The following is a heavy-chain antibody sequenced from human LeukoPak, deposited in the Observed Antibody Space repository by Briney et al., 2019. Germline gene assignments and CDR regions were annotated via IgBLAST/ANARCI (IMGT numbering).Heavy chain of an antibody. CDR3: ARDSYDY. J-gene: IGHJ4*02. CDR2: ISTSSSYI. Sequence: GGSLRLSCAASGFTFEDYGMSWVRQAPGKGLEWVSSISTSSSYIYYADSVKGRFTISRDNSKNTLYLQMNSLRAEDTAVYYCARDSYDYWGQGTLVTVSS. V-gene: IGHV3-21*04. CDR1: GFTFEDYG.